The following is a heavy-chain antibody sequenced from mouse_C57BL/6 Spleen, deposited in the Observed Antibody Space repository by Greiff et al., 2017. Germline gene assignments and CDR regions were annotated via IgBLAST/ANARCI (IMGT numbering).Heavy chain of an antibody. D-gene: IGHD2-4*01. CDR2: IDPANGNT. CDR1: GFNIKNTY. V-gene: IGHV14-3*01. Sequence: EVKLVESVAELVRPGASVKLSCTASGFNIKNTYMHWVKQRPEQGLEWIGRIDPANGNTKYAPKFQGKATITADTSSNTAYLQLSSLTSEDTAIYYCAREDYDDGNYYAMDYWGQGTSVTVSS. CDR3: AREDYDDGNYYAMDY. J-gene: IGHJ4*01.